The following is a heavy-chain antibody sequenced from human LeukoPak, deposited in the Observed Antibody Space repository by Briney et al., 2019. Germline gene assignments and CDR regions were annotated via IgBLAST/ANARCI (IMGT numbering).Heavy chain of an antibody. V-gene: IGHV1-18*01. CDR1: GHTFTSYG. CDR2: ISAYNGNT. J-gene: IGHJ4*02. D-gene: IGHD2-15*01. Sequence: SVKVSCKASGHTFTSYGISWVRQAPGQGLEWMGWISAYNGNTNYAQKLQGRVTMTTDTSTSTAYMELRSLRSDDTAVYYCARNQDRIVVVVAAEFLDYWGQGTLVTVSS. CDR3: ARNQDRIVVVVAAEFLDY.